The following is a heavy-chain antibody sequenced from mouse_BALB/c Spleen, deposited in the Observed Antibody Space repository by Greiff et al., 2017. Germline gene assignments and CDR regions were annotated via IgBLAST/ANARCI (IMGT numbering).Heavy chain of an antibody. V-gene: IGHV5-17*02. Sequence: DVKLVESGGGLVQPGGSRKLSCAASGFTFSSFGMHWVRQAPEKGLEWVAYISGGSSTIYYADTVKGRFTISRDYPKNTLFLQMTSLRSEDTAMYYCARSDDGYFYAMDYWGQGTSVTVSS. D-gene: IGHD2-3*01. CDR3: ARSDDGYFYAMDY. CDR2: ISGGSSTI. CDR1: GFTFSSFG. J-gene: IGHJ4*01.